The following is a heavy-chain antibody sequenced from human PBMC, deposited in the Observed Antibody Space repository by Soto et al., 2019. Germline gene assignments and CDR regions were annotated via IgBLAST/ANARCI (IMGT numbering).Heavy chain of an antibody. CDR1: GDSISSDDYY. D-gene: IGHD6-13*01. CDR2: IYYSGST. J-gene: IGHJ5*02. Sequence: SETLSLTCTVSGDSISSDDYYWSWIRQAPGKGLEWIGHIYYSGSTYYNPSLKSRVTISLDTSKNQFSLNLISVTAADTAVYYCARDRGSSWMYKWFDPWGQGTQVTVSS. CDR3: ARDRGSSWMYKWFDP. V-gene: IGHV4-30-4*01.